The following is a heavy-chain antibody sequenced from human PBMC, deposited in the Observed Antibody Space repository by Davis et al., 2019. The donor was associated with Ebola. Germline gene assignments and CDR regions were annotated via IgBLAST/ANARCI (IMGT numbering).Heavy chain of an antibody. V-gene: IGHV4-39*01. CDR1: GGSISSSSYY. CDR2: IYYSGST. J-gene: IGHJ5*02. D-gene: IGHD6-13*01. CDR3: ARVVYSSSWYQGFDP. Sequence: SETLSLTCTVSGGSISSSSYYWGWIRQPPGKGLEWIGSIYYSGSTYYNPSLKSRVTISVDTSKNQFSLKLSSVTAADTAVYYCARVVYSSSWYQGFDPWGQGTLVTVSS.